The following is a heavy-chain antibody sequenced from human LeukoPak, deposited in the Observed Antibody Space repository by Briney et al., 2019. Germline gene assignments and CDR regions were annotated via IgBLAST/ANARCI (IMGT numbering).Heavy chain of an antibody. CDR2: IYPGDSDT. CDR1: GYSFTSYW. V-gene: IGHV5-51*01. J-gene: IGHJ4*02. Sequence: GESLKISCKGSGYSFTSYWIGWVRQMPGKGLEWMGIIYPGDSDTRYSPSFQGQVTISADKSITTAYLQWSSLKASDTAMYYCARQRGGYGDYEYYFDYWGQGTLVTVSS. CDR3: ARQRGGYGDYEYYFDY. D-gene: IGHD4-17*01.